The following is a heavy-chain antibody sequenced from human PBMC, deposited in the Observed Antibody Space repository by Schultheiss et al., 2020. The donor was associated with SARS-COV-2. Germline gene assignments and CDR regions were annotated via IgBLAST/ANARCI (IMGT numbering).Heavy chain of an antibody. Sequence: ASVKVSCKASGYTFTGYYMHWVRQATGQGLEWMGRINPNSGGTNYAQKLQGRVTMTTDTSTSTAYMELRSLRSDDTAVYYCAGGRDCSGGSCYSDWFDPWGQGTLVTVSS. J-gene: IGHJ5*02. CDR2: INPNSGGT. CDR1: GYTFTGYY. CDR3: AGGRDCSGGSCYSDWFDP. D-gene: IGHD2-15*01. V-gene: IGHV1-2*06.